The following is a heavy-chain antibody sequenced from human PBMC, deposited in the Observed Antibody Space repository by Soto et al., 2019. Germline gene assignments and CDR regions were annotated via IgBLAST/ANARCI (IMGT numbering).Heavy chain of an antibody. CDR1: GFSLSSNGVG. CDR3: AREMYYRTSFDS. J-gene: IGHJ4*02. Sequence: QITLRESGPALVRPTQTLTLTCTFSGFSLSSNGVGVGWIRQPPGKALEWLALIYWDDDHRYSPSLKTRLTITNDTSKNQVFLTLTKLDPVDTATYSCAREMYYRTSFDSWGQGTLVTVSS. V-gene: IGHV2-5*02. CDR2: IYWDDDH. D-gene: IGHD3-10*01.